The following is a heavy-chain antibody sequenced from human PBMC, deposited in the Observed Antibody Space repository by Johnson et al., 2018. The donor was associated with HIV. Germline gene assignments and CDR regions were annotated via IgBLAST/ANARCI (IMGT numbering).Heavy chain of an antibody. J-gene: IGHJ3*02. CDR2: ISYDGSNK. D-gene: IGHD4-17*01. V-gene: IGHV3-30-3*01. Sequence: QVQLVESGGDVVQPGRSLRLSCAASGFTFSSYAMHWVRQAPGKGLEWVAVISYDGSNKYYGDSVKGRFTISRDNSKTTLYLQVNSLRGEDTVVYYCARDLLYGETAFDIWGQGTMVTVSS. CDR3: ARDLLYGETAFDI. CDR1: GFTFSSYA.